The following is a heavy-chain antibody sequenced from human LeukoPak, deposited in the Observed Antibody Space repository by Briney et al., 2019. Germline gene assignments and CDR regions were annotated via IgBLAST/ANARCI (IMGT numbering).Heavy chain of an antibody. D-gene: IGHD3-10*01. V-gene: IGHV1-2*02. CDR2: INPKSGGK. J-gene: IGHJ3*02. CDR1: GYSFTGHY. Sequence: AAVKVSCKGSGYSFTGHYMHWVRQPPGQGLAWMGWINPKSGGKNYAQKVHGRVSLTMDTSISTAYMTMSRPTSDDTAVYSCARNLWFGESSDAFDMWGQGTMVTVSS. CDR3: ARNLWFGESSDAFDM.